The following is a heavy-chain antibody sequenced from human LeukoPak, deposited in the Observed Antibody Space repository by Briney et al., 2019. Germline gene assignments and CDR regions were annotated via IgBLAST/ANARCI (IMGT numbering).Heavy chain of an antibody. Sequence: GGSLRLSCAASGFTFSSYSMNWVRQAPGKGLEWVSYISSSSSTIYYADSVRGRFTISRDNAKNSLYLQMNSLRDEDTAVYYCARWGREFGGFRFDYWGQGTLVTVSS. J-gene: IGHJ4*02. CDR3: ARWGREFGGFRFDY. D-gene: IGHD3-16*01. CDR1: GFTFSSYS. V-gene: IGHV3-48*02. CDR2: ISSSSSTI.